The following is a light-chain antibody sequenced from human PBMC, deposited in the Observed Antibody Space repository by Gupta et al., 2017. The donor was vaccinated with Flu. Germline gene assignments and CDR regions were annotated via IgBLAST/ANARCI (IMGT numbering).Light chain of an antibody. J-gene: IGLJ2*01. Sequence: SALTQPASVSGSPGQSIPISCPGTRSDVGGYNYVSWYQQHSDKARKLRIYEVNRRPAGIASRFAGSKSGNTASLTISGHEGEEEDDYYCSSDASSDIVVFGGGTKLTVL. V-gene: IGLV2-14*01. CDR3: SSDASSDIVV. CDR2: EVN. CDR1: RSDVGGYNY.